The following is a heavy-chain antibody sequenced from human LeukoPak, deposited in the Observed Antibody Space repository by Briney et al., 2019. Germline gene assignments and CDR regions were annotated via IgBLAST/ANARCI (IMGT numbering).Heavy chain of an antibody. CDR3: ARVSKGYCGGYCYSDY. D-gene: IGHD2-21*02. CDR2: INPNSGGT. Sequence: ASVKVSCKASGYTFAGYYMHWVRQAPGQGLEWMGWINPNSGGTNYAQKFQGRVTMTRDTSITTAYMDLSSLRSDDTALYYCARVSKGYCGGYCYSDYWGQGTLVTVSS. J-gene: IGHJ4*02. CDR1: GYTFAGYY. V-gene: IGHV1-2*02.